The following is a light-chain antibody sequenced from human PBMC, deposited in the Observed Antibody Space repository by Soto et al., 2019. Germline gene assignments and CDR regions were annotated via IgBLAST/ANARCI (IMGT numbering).Light chain of an antibody. CDR1: SSDVGSYNL. V-gene: IGLV2-23*02. CDR3: CSYAGSITAVV. Sequence: QSALTQPASVSGSPGQSITISCTGTSSDVGSYNLVSWYQQHPGKAPKLMIYDVSERPSGVSNRFSGSKSGNTASLTISGLQAEDEADYYCCSYAGSITAVVFGGGTKLTVL. CDR2: DVS. J-gene: IGLJ2*01.